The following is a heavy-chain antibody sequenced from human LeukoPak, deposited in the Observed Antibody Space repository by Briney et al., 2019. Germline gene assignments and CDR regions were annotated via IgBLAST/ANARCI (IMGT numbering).Heavy chain of an antibody. J-gene: IGHJ4*02. Sequence: MSSETLSLTCTVSGGSISSSSYYWGWIRQPPGKGLEWIGSIYYSGSTYYNPSLKSRVTISVDTSKNQFSLKLSSVTAADTAVYYCARGYISSAWYIFYFDSWGQGTLVTVSS. D-gene: IGHD6-19*01. CDR2: IYYSGST. CDR1: GGSISSSSYY. V-gene: IGHV4-39*07. CDR3: ARGYISSAWYIFYFDS.